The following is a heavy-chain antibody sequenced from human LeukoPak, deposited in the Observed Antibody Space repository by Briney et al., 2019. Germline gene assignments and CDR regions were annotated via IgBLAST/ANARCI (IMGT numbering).Heavy chain of an antibody. Sequence: GGSLRLSCAASGFTVSSNYMSWVRQAPGKGLEWVSAISGSGGSTYYADSVRGRFTISRDNSKSTLYLQMNSLRAEDTAVYYCAKGGGTVTPPQAWGQGTLVTVSS. CDR1: GFTVSSNY. CDR3: AKGGGTVTPPQA. D-gene: IGHD4-17*01. CDR2: ISGSGGST. V-gene: IGHV3-23*01. J-gene: IGHJ4*02.